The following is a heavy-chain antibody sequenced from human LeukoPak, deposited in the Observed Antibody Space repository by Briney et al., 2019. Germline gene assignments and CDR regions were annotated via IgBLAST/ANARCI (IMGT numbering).Heavy chain of an antibody. CDR1: GFTFSTYS. D-gene: IGHD5-18*01. Sequence: PGGSLRLSCAASGFTFSTYSMNWVHQAPGKGLEWVSSISSSTGTYIYYADSVKGRFTISRDNAKNSLYLQMDSLRAEDTAVYYCARRSMTERGHSYGLDYWGQGTLVTVSS. J-gene: IGHJ4*02. CDR2: ISSSTGTYI. CDR3: ARRSMTERGHSYGLDY. V-gene: IGHV3-21*01.